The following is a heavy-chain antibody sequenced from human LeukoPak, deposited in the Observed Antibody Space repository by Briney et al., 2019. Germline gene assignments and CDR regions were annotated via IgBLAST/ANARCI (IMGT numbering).Heavy chain of an antibody. D-gene: IGHD1-26*01. J-gene: IGHJ3*02. V-gene: IGHV4-4*07. CDR3: ARDRQWESGDAFDI. CDR2: IYTSGST. Sequence: PSETLSLTCTVSGGSISSYYWSWLRQPAGKGLEWIGRIYTSGSTNYNPSLKSRVAMSVDTSKNQFSLKLSSVTAADTAVYYRARDRQWESGDAFDIWGQGTMVTVSS. CDR1: GGSISSYY.